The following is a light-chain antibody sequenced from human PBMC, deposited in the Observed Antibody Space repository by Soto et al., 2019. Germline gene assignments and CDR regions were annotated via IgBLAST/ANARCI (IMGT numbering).Light chain of an antibody. CDR3: QQYYPTPAIT. CDR2: WAS. CDR1: QSVLSSSNNLNY. Sequence: DIVMTQSPDSLAESLGERAAINCKSSQSVLSSSNNLNYLAWYQQKPGQPPKLLIYWASTRESGVPDRFSGSGSGTDFSLTISRLQAEDGAVYYCQQYYPTPAITVGPGTLLDIK. V-gene: IGKV4-1*01. J-gene: IGKJ5*01.